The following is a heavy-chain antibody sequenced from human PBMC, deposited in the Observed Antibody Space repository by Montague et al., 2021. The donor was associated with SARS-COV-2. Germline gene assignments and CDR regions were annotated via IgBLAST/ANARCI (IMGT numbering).Heavy chain of an antibody. CDR3: ARGDFWSGYYSDY. J-gene: IGHJ4*02. V-gene: IGHV3-11*01. D-gene: IGHD3-3*01. CDR2: ISSSGSTI. CDR1: GFTFSDYY. Sequence: SLRLSCAASGFTFSDYYMSWIRQAPGKGLEWVSYISSSGSTIYYADSVKGRFTISRDNAKNSLYLQMNSLRAEDTTVYYCARGDFWSGYYSDYWGQGTLVTVSS.